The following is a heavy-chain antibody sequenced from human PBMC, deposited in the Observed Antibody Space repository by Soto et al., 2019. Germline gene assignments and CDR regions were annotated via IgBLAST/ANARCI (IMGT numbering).Heavy chain of an antibody. D-gene: IGHD5-12*01. Sequence: ASVKVSCKASGYTFTSYAMHWVRQAPGQRLEWMGWINAGNGNTKYSQKFQGRVTITRDTSASTAYMELSSLRSEDTAVYYCARDNGLRYAFAISGQGTMVIVSS. CDR2: INAGNGNT. CDR1: GYTFTSYA. CDR3: ARDNGLRYAFAI. J-gene: IGHJ3*02. V-gene: IGHV1-3*01.